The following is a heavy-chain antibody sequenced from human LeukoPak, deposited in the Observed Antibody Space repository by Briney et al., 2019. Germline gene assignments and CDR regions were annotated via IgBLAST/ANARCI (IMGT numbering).Heavy chain of an antibody. J-gene: IGHJ4*02. CDR3: AKVSGELLGRYYFDY. CDR2: ISGSGGST. Sequence: PGGSLRLSCAASGFTFSSYAMSWVRQAPGKGLEWVSAISGSGGSTYYADSVKGRFTISRDNSKNTLYLQMNSLRAEDTAVYYCAKVSGELLGRYYFDYWGQGTLVTVSS. CDR1: GFTFSSYA. V-gene: IGHV3-23*01. D-gene: IGHD1-26*01.